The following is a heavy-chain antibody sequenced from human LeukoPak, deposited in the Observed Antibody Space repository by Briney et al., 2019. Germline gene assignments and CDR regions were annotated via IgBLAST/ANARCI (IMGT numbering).Heavy chain of an antibody. CDR1: GDSISSSSYY. D-gene: IGHD3-22*01. Sequence: SETLSLTCTVSGDSISSSSYYWGWIRQPPGKGLEWIGSIYYSGRTYYNPSLKSRVTISVDTSKNQFSLKLSSVTAADTAVYYCARGPDYYDSSGYLISFDYWGQGTLVTVSS. J-gene: IGHJ4*02. V-gene: IGHV4-39*07. CDR2: IYYSGRT. CDR3: ARGPDYYDSSGYLISFDY.